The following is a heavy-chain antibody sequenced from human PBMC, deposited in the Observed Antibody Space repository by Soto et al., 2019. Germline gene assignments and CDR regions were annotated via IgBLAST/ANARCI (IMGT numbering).Heavy chain of an antibody. CDR1: GFTFSSYG. CDR3: AREPYYDSSGAFDI. V-gene: IGHV3-33*01. Sequence: QVQLVESGGGVVQPGRSLRLSCAASGFTFSSYGMHWVRQAPGKGLEWVAVIWYDGSNKYYADSVKGRFTISRDNSKNTLYLQMNSLRAEDTAVYYCAREPYYDSSGAFDIWGQGTMVTVSS. J-gene: IGHJ3*02. D-gene: IGHD3-22*01. CDR2: IWYDGSNK.